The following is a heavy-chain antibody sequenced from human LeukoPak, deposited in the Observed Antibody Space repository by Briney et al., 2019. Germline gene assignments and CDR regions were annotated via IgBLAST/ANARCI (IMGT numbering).Heavy chain of an antibody. CDR1: GGSISSSSYY. D-gene: IGHD3-3*01. CDR2: IYYSGST. J-gene: IGHJ5*02. V-gene: IGHV4-39*01. CDR3: ARLYYDFWSGPAYNWFDP. Sequence: PSETLSLTCTVSGGSISSSSYYWGWIRQPPGQGLEWSGSIYYSGSTYYDPSLKSRVTISVDTSKNQFSLKLSSMTAADTAVYYCARLYYDFWSGPAYNWFDPWGQGTLVTVSS.